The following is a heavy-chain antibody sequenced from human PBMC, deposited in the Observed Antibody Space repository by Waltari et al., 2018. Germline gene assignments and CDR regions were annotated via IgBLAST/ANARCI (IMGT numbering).Heavy chain of an antibody. Sequence: EVQLVESGGGLVQPGGSLRLSCEASGFTFSRYWMSWVRQTPGKGREWVANINYDGRQKYYVDSVEGRFAISRDNAKNSVYLQMNSLRVEDTAIYYCAKSRGFEYWGQGALITVSS. CDR3: AKSRGFEY. CDR1: GFTFSRYW. J-gene: IGHJ4*02. V-gene: IGHV3-7*01. CDR2: INYDGRQK. D-gene: IGHD3-10*01.